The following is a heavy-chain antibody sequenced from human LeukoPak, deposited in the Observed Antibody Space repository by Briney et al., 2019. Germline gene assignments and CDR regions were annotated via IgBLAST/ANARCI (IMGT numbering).Heavy chain of an antibody. D-gene: IGHD2-2*01. CDR3: ARAGVVPAAIREGLDWYIDL. J-gene: IGHJ2*01. Sequence: ASVKVSCKASGGTFSSYTISWVRQAPGQGREWMGRIIPILGIAHYAQKFQGRVTITADKSTSTAYMELSSLRSEDTAVYYCARAGVVPAAIREGLDWYIDLWGRGTLVTVSS. CDR1: GGTFSSYT. V-gene: IGHV1-69*02. CDR2: IIPILGIA.